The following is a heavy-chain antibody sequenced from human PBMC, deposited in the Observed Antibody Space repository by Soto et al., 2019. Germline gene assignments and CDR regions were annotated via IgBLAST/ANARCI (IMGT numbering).Heavy chain of an antibody. D-gene: IGHD2-21*01. J-gene: IGHJ4*02. CDR3: ARDGGEGTFDY. V-gene: IGHV3-53*01. Sequence: EVQLVESGGGLIQPGGSLRLSCVVSGFTVSNNYMNWVRQAPGKGLEWVSVIHSGGSTFHAASVKGRFTISRDNSKNTVYLQMNRLRAEDTAVYYCARDGGEGTFDYWGQGTLVTVSS. CDR2: IHSGGST. CDR1: GFTVSNNY.